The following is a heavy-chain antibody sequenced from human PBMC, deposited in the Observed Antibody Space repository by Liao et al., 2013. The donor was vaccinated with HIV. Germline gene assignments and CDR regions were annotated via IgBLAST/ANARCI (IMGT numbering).Heavy chain of an antibody. Sequence: QVQVQESGPGLVKPSQTLSLTCTVSGGSISSGSYYWSWIRQPAGKGLEWIGRVYTSGSTNYNPSLKSRVTISVDTSKNQFSLKLSSVTAADTAVYYCARDLPTGDAFDIWGQGTLVTVSS. J-gene: IGHJ3*02. CDR3: ARDLPTGDAFDI. CDR1: GGSISSGSYY. CDR2: VYTSGST. V-gene: IGHV4-61*02. D-gene: IGHD4-17*01.